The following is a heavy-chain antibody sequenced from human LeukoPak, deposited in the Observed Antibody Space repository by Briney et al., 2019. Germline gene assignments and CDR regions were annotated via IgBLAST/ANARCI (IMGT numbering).Heavy chain of an antibody. D-gene: IGHD3-10*01. CDR2: IYRGGST. Sequence: GGSLRLSCTASGFTVSTNYMTWVRQAPGKGLEWVSVIYRGGSTYYADSVKGRFTISRDNSENTLYLQMNSLRAEDTAVYYCARGSANAFDIWGQGTMVTVSS. CDR3: ARGSANAFDI. J-gene: IGHJ3*02. CDR1: GFTVSTNY. V-gene: IGHV3-53*01.